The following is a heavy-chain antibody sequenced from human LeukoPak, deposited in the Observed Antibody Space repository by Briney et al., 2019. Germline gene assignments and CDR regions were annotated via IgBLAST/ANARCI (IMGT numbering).Heavy chain of an antibody. CDR2: IYYSGST. J-gene: IGHJ5*02. V-gene: IGHV4-39*01. CDR1: GGSISSSSYY. CDR3: ARRWDIVVVPAAIPVVDWFDP. D-gene: IGHD2-2*01. Sequence: SETLSLTCTVSGGSISSSSYYWGWICQPPGKGLEWIGSIYYSGSTYYNPSLKSRVTISVDTSKNQFSLKLSSVTAADTAVYYCARRWDIVVVPAAIPVVDWFDPWGQGTLVTVSS.